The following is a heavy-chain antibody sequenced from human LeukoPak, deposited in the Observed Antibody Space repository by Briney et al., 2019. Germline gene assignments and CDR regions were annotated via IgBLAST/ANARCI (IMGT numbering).Heavy chain of an antibody. CDR2: ISPVSTYT. Sequence: GGSLRLSCLASGFSFNSYTMSWVREAPGKGLEWVSTISPVSTYTWYAESVKGRFTISRDNPKNSLYLQMDSLRAEDTPVYYCVRDVSRRIGMDVWGQGTTVTVSS. J-gene: IGHJ6*02. CDR3: VRDVSRRIGMDV. V-gene: IGHV3-21*01. D-gene: IGHD2/OR15-2a*01. CDR1: GFSFNSYT.